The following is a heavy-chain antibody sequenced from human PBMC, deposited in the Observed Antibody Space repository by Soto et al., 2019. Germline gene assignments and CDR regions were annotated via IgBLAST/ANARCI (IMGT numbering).Heavy chain of an antibody. V-gene: IGHV4-34*01. D-gene: IGHD3-3*01. CDR3: ARVPLYYDFWSGSSGEYFDY. Sequence: SETLSLTCAVYGGSFSGYYWSWIRQPPGKGLEWIGEINHSGSTNYNPSLKSRVTISVDTSKNQFSLKLSSVTAADTAVYYCARVPLYYDFWSGSSGEYFDYWGQGTLVTVSS. CDR1: GGSFSGYY. J-gene: IGHJ4*02. CDR2: INHSGST.